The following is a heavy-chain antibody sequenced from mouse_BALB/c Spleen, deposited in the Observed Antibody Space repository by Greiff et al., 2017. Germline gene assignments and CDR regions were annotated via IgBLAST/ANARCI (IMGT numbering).Heavy chain of an antibody. Sequence: EVQLQQSGPGLVKPSQSLSLTCTVTGYSITSDYAWNWIRQFPGNKLEWMGYISYSGSTSYNPSLKSRISITRDTSKNQFFLQLNSVTTEDTATYYCARWGNYDADWGQGTLVTVSA. CDR1: GYSITSDYA. CDR3: ARWGNYDAD. J-gene: IGHJ3*01. V-gene: IGHV3-2*02. D-gene: IGHD2-1*01. CDR2: ISYSGST.